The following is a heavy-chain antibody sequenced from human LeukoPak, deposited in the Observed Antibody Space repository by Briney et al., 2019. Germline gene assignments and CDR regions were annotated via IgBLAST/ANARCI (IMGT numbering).Heavy chain of an antibody. J-gene: IGHJ5*02. D-gene: IGHD6-6*01. V-gene: IGHV4-59*12. CDR1: GGSFSGYY. Sequence: SETLSLTCAVYGGSFSGYYWSWIRQPPGKGLEWIGYMYYSGSTNYNPSLKSRVTISVDTSENQFSLKLTSVTAADTAVYHCARDREYSSSGLVWFDPWGHGILVTVSS. CDR2: MYYSGST. CDR3: ARDREYSSSGLVWFDP.